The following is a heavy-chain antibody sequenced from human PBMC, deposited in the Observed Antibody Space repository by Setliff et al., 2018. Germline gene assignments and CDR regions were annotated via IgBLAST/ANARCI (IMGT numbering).Heavy chain of an antibody. Sequence: GGSLRLSCAASGFTFTSYAMTWVRQAPGKGLEWVSTVSGAGDFTYYADSVKGRFTISRDNSKNTLFLQMSSLRAADTAVYYCVKGTNVVMVYTGFDHWGQGTLVTVSS. CDR2: VSGAGDFT. CDR1: GFTFTSYA. V-gene: IGHV3-23*01. CDR3: VKGTNVVMVYTGFDH. J-gene: IGHJ4*01. D-gene: IGHD2-8*01.